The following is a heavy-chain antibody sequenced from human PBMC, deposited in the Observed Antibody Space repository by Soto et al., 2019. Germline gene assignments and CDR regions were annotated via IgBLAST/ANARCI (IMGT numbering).Heavy chain of an antibody. V-gene: IGHV3-30*18. CDR3: AKDYSSSWYYRHY. J-gene: IGHJ4*02. CDR2: ISYDGSTE. CDR1: GFTFISYG. D-gene: IGHD6-13*01. Sequence: QVQLVESGGGVVQPGRSLRLSCAASGFTFISYGMSWVRQAPGKGLEWVADISYDGSTEYYADSVKGRFPISRANSKSTVHLQTTGLRAEDTAVYYWAKDYSSSWYYRHYWGQGSLVTVSS.